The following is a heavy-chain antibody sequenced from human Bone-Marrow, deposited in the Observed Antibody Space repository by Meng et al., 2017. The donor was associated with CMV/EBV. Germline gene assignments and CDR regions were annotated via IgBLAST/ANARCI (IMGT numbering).Heavy chain of an antibody. J-gene: IGHJ4*02. V-gene: IGHV3-30*02. CDR1: GFTFSSYG. Sequence: LSLTRAASGFTFSSYGMHCVRQAPGKGLEWVAFIRYDGSNKYYADSVKGRFTISRDNSKNTLYLQMNSLRAEDTAGYYCAKDQGFWSGYYSFDYWGQGTLVTVSS. CDR3: AKDQGFWSGYYSFDY. D-gene: IGHD3-3*01. CDR2: IRYDGSNK.